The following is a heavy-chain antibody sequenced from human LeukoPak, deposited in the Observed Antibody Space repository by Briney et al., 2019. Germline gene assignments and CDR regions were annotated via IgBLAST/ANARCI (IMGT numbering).Heavy chain of an antibody. D-gene: IGHD1-1*01. V-gene: IGHV3-74*01. CDR2: INTDGSST. CDR3: ARVDRGNWYFDY. Sequence: GGSLRLSCAASGFTISTYWMHWVRQPPGKGLVWVSRINTDGSSTTYADSVKGRFTISRDNAKNTLYLQMNSLRAEDAAVYYCARVDRGNWYFDYWGQGTLVTVSS. J-gene: IGHJ4*02. CDR1: GFTISTYW.